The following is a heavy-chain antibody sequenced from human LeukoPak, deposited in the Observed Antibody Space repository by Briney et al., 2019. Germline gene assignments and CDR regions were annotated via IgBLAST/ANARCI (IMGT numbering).Heavy chain of an antibody. CDR1: GYTLTELS. D-gene: IGHD3-22*01. V-gene: IGHV1-18*01. CDR2: ISAYNGNT. J-gene: IGHJ6*02. CDR3: ARDSGYDSSGYYVTMDV. Sequence: ASVKVSCKVSGYTLTELSMPWVRQAPGQGLEWMGWISAYNGNTNYAQKLQGRVTMTTDTSTSTAYMELGSLRSDDTAVYYCARDSGYDSSGYYVTMDVWGQGTTVTVSS.